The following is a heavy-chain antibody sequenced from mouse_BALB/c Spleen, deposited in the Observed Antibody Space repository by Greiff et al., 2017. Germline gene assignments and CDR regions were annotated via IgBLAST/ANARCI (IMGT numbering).Heavy chain of an antibody. CDR1: GYSITSDYA. CDR3: AREGYGKFAY. CDR2: ISYSGST. D-gene: IGHD1-1*01. V-gene: IGHV3-2*02. Sequence: EVQLVESGPGLVKPSQSLSLTCTVTGYSITSDYAWNWIRQFPGNKLEWMGYISYSGSTSYNPSLKSRISITRDTSKNQFFLQLNSVTTEDTATYYCAREGYGKFAYWGQGTLVTVSA. J-gene: IGHJ3*01.